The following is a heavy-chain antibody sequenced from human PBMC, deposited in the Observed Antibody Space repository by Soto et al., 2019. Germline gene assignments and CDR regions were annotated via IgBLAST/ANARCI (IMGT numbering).Heavy chain of an antibody. Sequence: GSLRHSCAASGFTFSSYAMSWVRQAPGKGLEWVSAISGSGGSTYYADSVKGRFTISRDNSKNTLYLQMNSLRAEDTAVYYCAKAYDFWSGSNWFDPWGQGTLVTVSS. D-gene: IGHD3-3*01. CDR3: AKAYDFWSGSNWFDP. CDR1: GFTFSSYA. V-gene: IGHV3-23*01. CDR2: ISGSGGST. J-gene: IGHJ5*02.